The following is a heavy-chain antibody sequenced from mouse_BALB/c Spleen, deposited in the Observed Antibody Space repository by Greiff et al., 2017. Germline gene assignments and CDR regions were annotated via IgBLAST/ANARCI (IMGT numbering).Heavy chain of an antibody. D-gene: IGHD1-1*01. Sequence: VQRVESGPGLVAPSQSLSITCTVSGFSLTSYGVHWVRQPPGKGLEWLGVIWAGGSTNYNSALMSRLSISKDNSKSQVFLKMNSLQTDDTAMYYCARVYYYGSSPYWYFDVWGAGTTVTVSS. J-gene: IGHJ1*01. CDR2: IWAGGST. CDR1: GFSLTSYG. V-gene: IGHV2-9*02. CDR3: ARVYYYGSSPYWYFDV.